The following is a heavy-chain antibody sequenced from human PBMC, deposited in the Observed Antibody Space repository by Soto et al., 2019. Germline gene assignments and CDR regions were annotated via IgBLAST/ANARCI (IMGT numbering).Heavy chain of an antibody. J-gene: IGHJ4*02. D-gene: IGHD5-18*01. CDR3: ATEVDTAMVTFDY. CDR1: GGTFSSYA. V-gene: IGHV1-69*13. CDR2: IIPIFGTA. Sequence: SVKVSCKASGGTFSSYAISWVRQAPGQGLEWMGGIIPIFGTANYAQKSQGRVTITADESTSTAYMELSSLRSEDTAVYYCATEVDTAMVTFDYWGQGTLVTVSS.